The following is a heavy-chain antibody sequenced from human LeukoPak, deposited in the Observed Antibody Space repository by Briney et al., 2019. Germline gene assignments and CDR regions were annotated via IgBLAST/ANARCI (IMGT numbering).Heavy chain of an antibody. CDR1: GFTFSDYY. J-gene: IGHJ3*02. CDR3: AKARRAYYDSSGAPVGAFDI. CDR2: ISGSGGST. Sequence: RGSLRLSCAASGFTFSDYYMSWIRQAPGKGLEWVSAISGSGGSTYYADSVKGRFTISRDNSKNTLYLQMNSLRAEDTAVYYCAKARRAYYDSSGAPVGAFDIWGQGTMVTVSS. V-gene: IGHV3-23*01. D-gene: IGHD3-22*01.